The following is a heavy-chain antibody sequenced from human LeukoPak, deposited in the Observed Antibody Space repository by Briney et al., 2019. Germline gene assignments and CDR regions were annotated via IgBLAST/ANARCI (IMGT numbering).Heavy chain of an antibody. CDR3: ARGGIGESYAFDI. J-gene: IGHJ3*02. CDR2: ISYDGSNK. CDR1: GFTFSSYA. V-gene: IGHV3-30*04. D-gene: IGHD3-10*01. Sequence: PGRSLRLSCAASGFTFSSYAMHWVRQAPGKGLEWVAVISYDGSNKYYADSVKGRFTISRDNSKNTLYLQMNSLRAEDTAVYYCARGGIGESYAFDIWGQGTMVTVSS.